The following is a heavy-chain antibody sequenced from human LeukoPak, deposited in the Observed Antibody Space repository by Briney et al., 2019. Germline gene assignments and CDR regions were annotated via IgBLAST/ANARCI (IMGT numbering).Heavy chain of an antibody. CDR2: IYYSGST. J-gene: IGHJ3*02. CDR3: AGLSIAVTGNNAFDI. V-gene: IGHV4-59*08. CDR1: GGSISSYY. Sequence: SETLSLTCTVSGGSISSYYWSWIRQPPGKGLEWIGYIYYSGSTNYNPSLKSRVTISVDTSKNQFSLRLSSVTAADTAVYYCAGLSIAVTGNNAFDIWGQGTMVTVSS. D-gene: IGHD6-19*01.